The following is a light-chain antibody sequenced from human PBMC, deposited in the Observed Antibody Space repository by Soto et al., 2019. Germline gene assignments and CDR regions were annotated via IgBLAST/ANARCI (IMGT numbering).Light chain of an antibody. CDR1: QSVSNNY. J-gene: IGKJ5*01. CDR2: GAS. Sequence: EIVLTQSPGTLSLSPWERATLSCRASQSVSNNYLAWYQQKPGQAPRRLIYGASSRATGIPDRFSGSGSGTDFTLTISRLEPEDFAVYYCQQYSTSPTFGEGTRLEIK. V-gene: IGKV3-20*01. CDR3: QQYSTSPT.